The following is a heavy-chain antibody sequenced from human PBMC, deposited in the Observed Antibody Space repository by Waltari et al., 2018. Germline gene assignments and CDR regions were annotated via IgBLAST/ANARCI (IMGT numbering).Heavy chain of an antibody. V-gene: IGHV1-2*02. CDR3: ARKGGYYDSSGYFPFDY. CDR2: INPNSGGT. CDR1: GYTFTGYH. Sequence: QVQLVQSGAEVKKPGASVKVSCKASGYTFTGYHMQWVRQAPGQGLEWMGWINPNSGGTNYAQKFQGRVTMTRDTSISTAYMELSSLTSDDTAVYYCARKGGYYDSSGYFPFDYWGQGTLVTVSS. J-gene: IGHJ4*02. D-gene: IGHD3-22*01.